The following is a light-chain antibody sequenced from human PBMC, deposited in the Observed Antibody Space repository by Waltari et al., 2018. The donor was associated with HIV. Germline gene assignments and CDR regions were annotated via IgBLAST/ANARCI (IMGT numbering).Light chain of an antibody. CDR1: QTISSMS. V-gene: IGKV3-20*01. Sequence: PGERATLSCRASQTISSMSLAWYQQKPGQAPRLVISGASYGATGFPDRFSGSGSGTDFTLTIHRLEPEDFAVYYCQQYGTFPRTFGQGTKVEIK. J-gene: IGKJ1*01. CDR3: QQYGTFPRT. CDR2: GAS.